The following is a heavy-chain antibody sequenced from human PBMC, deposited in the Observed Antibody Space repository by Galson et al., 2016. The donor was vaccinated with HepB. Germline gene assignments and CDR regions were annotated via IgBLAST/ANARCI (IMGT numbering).Heavy chain of an antibody. J-gene: IGHJ6*03. V-gene: IGHV4-61*02. D-gene: IGHD2-15*01. CDR2: IYNSGST. CDR3: ARDTGGFCSGGSCYNYYYYMDV. CDR1: GGSISSGSYY. Sequence: TLSLTCTVSGGSISSGSYYWSWIRQPAGKGLEWIGRIYNSGSTNYNPSLKSRVTISVDPSKNQFALQLSSVTAADTAVYYCARDTGGFCSGGSCYNYYYYMDVWGKGTTVTVSS.